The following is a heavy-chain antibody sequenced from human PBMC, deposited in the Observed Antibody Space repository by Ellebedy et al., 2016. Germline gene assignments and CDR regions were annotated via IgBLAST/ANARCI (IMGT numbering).Heavy chain of an antibody. CDR1: GGTFSSYA. CDR2: IIPIFGTA. J-gene: IGHJ6*02. Sequence: SVKVSXXASGGTFSSYAISWVRQAPGQGLEWMGGIIPIFGTANYAQKFQGRVTITADESTSTAYMELSSLRSEDTAVYYCARDLMTRVPDYYGMDVWGQGTTVTVSS. CDR3: ARDLMTRVPDYYGMDV. V-gene: IGHV1-69*13.